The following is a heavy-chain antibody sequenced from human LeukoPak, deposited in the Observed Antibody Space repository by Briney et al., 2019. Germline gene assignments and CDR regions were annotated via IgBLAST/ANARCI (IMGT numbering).Heavy chain of an antibody. V-gene: IGHV4-34*01. CDR3: ARVKNTMVRGVIDY. CDR2: INHSGST. D-gene: IGHD3-10*01. CDR1: GVSFSGYY. J-gene: IGHJ4*02. Sequence: SETLSLTCAVYGVSFSGYYWSWIRQPPGKGLEWIGEINHSGSTNYNPSLKSRVTISVDTSKNQFSLKLSSVTAADTAVYYCARVKNTMVRGVIDYWGQGTLVTVSS.